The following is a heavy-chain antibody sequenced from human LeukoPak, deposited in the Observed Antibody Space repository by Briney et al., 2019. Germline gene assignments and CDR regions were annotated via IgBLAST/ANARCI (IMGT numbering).Heavy chain of an antibody. Sequence: GGSLRLSCAASGFTFSSYSMNWVRQAPGKGLEWVSSISSSSSYIYYADSVKGRFTISRDNAKNSLYLQMNSLRAEDTAVYYCARDRDGSGSYYIFDYWGQGTLVTVSS. CDR2: ISSSSSYI. CDR3: ARDRDGSGSYYIFDY. CDR1: GFTFSSYS. D-gene: IGHD3-10*01. J-gene: IGHJ4*02. V-gene: IGHV3-21*01.